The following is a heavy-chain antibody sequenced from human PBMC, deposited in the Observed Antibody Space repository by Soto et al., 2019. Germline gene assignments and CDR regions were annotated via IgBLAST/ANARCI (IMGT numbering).Heavy chain of an antibody. CDR1: GGSFSGYY. J-gene: IGHJ6*02. CDR2: INHSGST. CDR3: ARGLHMDV. Sequence: NPSETLSLTCAVYGGSFSGYYWSWIRQPPGKGLEWIGEINHSGSTNYNPSLKSRVTISVDTSKNQFSLKLSSVTAADTAVYYCARGLHMDVWGQGTTVTVSS. V-gene: IGHV4-34*01.